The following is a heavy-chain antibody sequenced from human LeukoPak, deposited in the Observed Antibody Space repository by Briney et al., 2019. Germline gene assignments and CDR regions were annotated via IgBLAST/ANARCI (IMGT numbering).Heavy chain of an antibody. V-gene: IGHV4-30-2*01. Sequence: PSETLSLTCAVSGGSISSGGYSWSWIRQPPGKGLEWIGYIYHSGSTYYNPSLKSRVTISVDRSKNQFSLKLSSVTAADTAVYYCARGGRGPIPGAVIQLWFGDTSWGYFDYWGQGTLVTVSS. CDR2: IYHSGST. CDR1: GGSISSGGYS. J-gene: IGHJ4*02. CDR3: ARGGRGPIPGAVIQLWFGDTSWGYFDY. D-gene: IGHD5-18*01.